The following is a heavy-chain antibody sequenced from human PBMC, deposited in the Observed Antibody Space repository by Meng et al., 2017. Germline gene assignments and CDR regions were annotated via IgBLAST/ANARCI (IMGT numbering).Heavy chain of an antibody. Sequence: SCTASGFTFGDYAMSWVRQAPGKGLEWVGFIRSKAYGGTTEYAASVKGRFTISRDDSKSIAYLQMNSLKTEDTAVYYCTRVQYSSGWYYHYYYYYGMDVWGQGTTVTVSS. J-gene: IGHJ6*02. CDR3: TRVQYSSGWYYHYYYYYGMDV. D-gene: IGHD6-19*01. CDR2: IRSKAYGGTT. V-gene: IGHV3-49*04. CDR1: GFTFGDYA.